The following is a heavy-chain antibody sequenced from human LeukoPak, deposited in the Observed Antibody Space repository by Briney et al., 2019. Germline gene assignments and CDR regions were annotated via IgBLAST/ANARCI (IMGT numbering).Heavy chain of an antibody. Sequence: GGSLRLSCAASGFIFRNYAMSWVRQAPGKGPEWVSAITGRGDTTYYADSVKGRFTISRDNSKNTLYVEMNTLRAEDTAVYYCAKWGDYDILTGYYVSDFWGQGTLVTVSS. J-gene: IGHJ4*02. D-gene: IGHD3-9*01. CDR2: ITGRGDTT. CDR3: AKWGDYDILTGYYVSDF. CDR1: GFIFRNYA. V-gene: IGHV3-23*01.